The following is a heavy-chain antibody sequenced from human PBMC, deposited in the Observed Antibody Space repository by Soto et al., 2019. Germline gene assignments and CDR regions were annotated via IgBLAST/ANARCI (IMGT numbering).Heavy chain of an antibody. Sequence: EVQLLESGGGVVQPAGSLRLSCAASGFTFNNYAMTWVRQAPGKGLEWVSAISGGGDTTSYADPVKGRLTVSRDGSKNTLDVQMSSMRAEDTAIYYCANGRGGSGSQTPTGAFWGQGTLVTVSS. J-gene: IGHJ4*02. D-gene: IGHD3-10*01. CDR3: ANGRGGSGSQTPTGAF. V-gene: IGHV3-23*01. CDR2: ISGGGDTT. CDR1: GFTFNNYA.